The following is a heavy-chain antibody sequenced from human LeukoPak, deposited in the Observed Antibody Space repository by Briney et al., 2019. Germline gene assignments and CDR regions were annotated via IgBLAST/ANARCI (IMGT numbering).Heavy chain of an antibody. CDR1: GFTLDEYA. J-gene: IGHJ6*02. CDR2: ISWNRKNI. Sequence: GRSLRLSRAASGFTLDEYAMLWVRQAPGKSLEWVSGISWNRKNIEYAASVKGRFTISRDNAKNSLYLPMNSLKAEDNAFYYSCKGNRDSSGFYYYYGMDVWRQGTTVSVCS. CDR3: CKGNRDSSGFYYYYGMDV. D-gene: IGHD3-22*01. V-gene: IGHV3-9*01.